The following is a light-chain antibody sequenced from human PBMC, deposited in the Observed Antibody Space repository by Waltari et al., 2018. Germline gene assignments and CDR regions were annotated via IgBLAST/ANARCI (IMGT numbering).Light chain of an antibody. CDR3: QQYSSFST. V-gene: IGKV1-5*03. CDR1: QSVGTW. CDR2: MAS. Sequence: DIQMTQPPSTLSASVGDRVTISCRASQSVGTWLAWYQQKPGKAPKLLIYMASSLESGVPSRFSGSGSGTEFTLTISGLQPDDFATYFCQQYSSFSTFGQGTKV. J-gene: IGKJ2*01.